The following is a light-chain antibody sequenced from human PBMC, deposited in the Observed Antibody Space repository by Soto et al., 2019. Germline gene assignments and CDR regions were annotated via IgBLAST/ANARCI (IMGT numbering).Light chain of an antibody. CDR3: QQYNSWPT. J-gene: IGKJ3*01. Sequence: EIVMTQSPATLSVSPGERATLSCRASQSIANTLAWYQQKPGQAPRLLIYGASIRATGIPARFSGSGSGTEFTLTISSLKSEDFAVYYCQQYNSWPTFGPGTKVDVK. CDR2: GAS. V-gene: IGKV3-15*01. CDR1: QSIANT.